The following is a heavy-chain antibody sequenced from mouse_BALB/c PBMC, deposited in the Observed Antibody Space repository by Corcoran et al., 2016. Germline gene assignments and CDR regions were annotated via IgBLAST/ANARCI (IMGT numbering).Heavy chain of an antibody. CDR3: ARTGGSSYWYFDV. CDR2: INPYNDGT. J-gene: IGHJ1*01. V-gene: IGHV1S136*01. CDR1: GYTFTSYV. D-gene: IGHD1-1*01. Sequence: EVQLQQSGPELVKPGASVKMSCKASGYTFTSYVMHWVKQKPGRGLEWIGYINPYNDGTKYNEKFKGKATLTSDKSSSTAYMELSSLTSEDSAVYYCARTGGSSYWYFDVWGAGTTVTVSS.